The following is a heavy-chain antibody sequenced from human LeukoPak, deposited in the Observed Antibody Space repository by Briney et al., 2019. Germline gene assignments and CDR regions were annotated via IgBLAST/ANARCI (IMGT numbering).Heavy chain of an antibody. CDR1: GFTLSSYA. CDR3: AKGEWLLFYSGYYFDY. Sequence: GGSLRLSCAASGFTLSSYAMSWVRQAPGKGLEWVSAISGSGGSTYYADSVKGRFTISRDNSKNTLYLQMNSLRAEDTAVYYCAKGEWLLFYSGYYFDYWGQGTLVTVSS. D-gene: IGHD3-3*01. J-gene: IGHJ4*02. CDR2: ISGSGGST. V-gene: IGHV3-23*01.